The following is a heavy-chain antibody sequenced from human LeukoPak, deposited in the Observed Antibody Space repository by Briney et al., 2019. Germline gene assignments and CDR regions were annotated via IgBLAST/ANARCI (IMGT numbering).Heavy chain of an antibody. CDR3: AAVPYYDFWSGYYTCDY. Sequence: SVKVSCKASGFTFTSSAVQWVRQARGQRLEWIGWIVVGSGNTNYAQKFQERVTITRDMSTSTAYMELSSLRSEDTAVYYCAAVPYYDFWSGYYTCDYWGQGTLVTVSS. CDR1: GFTFTSSA. CDR2: IVVGSGNT. V-gene: IGHV1-58*01. J-gene: IGHJ4*02. D-gene: IGHD3-3*01.